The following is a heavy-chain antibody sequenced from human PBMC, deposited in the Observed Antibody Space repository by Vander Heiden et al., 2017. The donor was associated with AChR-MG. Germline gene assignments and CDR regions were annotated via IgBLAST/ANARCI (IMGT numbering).Heavy chain of an antibody. V-gene: IGHV3-30-3*01. CDR1: GFTFSSYA. Sequence: QVQLVESGGGVVQPGRSLRLSCEDPGFTFSSYAMHWVRQAPGKGLEWVAVISYDGSNKYYADSVKGRFTISRDNSKNTLYLQMNSLRAEDTAVYYCARGGLRVNMVPGDYWGQGTLVTVSS. CDR2: ISYDGSNK. J-gene: IGHJ4*02. D-gene: IGHD3-10*01. CDR3: ARGGLRVNMVPGDY.